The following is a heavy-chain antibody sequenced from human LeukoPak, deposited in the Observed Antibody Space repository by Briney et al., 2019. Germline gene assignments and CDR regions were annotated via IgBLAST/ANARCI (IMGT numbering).Heavy chain of an antibody. Sequence: GGSLRLSCAASGFTFSSYWMTWVRQAPGKGLEWVANIKQDGSEKYYVDSVKGRFTISRDNSKNTLYLQMNSLRAEDTAVYYCARGVPNGRSDGRDGFDYWGQGTLVTVSS. D-gene: IGHD2-21*02. J-gene: IGHJ4*02. V-gene: IGHV3-7*01. CDR1: GFTFSSYW. CDR3: ARGVPNGRSDGRDGFDY. CDR2: IKQDGSEK.